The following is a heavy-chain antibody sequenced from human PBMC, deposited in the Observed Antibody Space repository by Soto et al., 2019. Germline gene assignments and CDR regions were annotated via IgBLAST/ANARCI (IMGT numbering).Heavy chain of an antibody. J-gene: IGHJ3*02. Sequence: SETLSLTCTVSGGSISSYYWSWIRQPPGKGLEWIGYIYYSGSTNYNPSLKSRVTISVDTSKNQFSLRLSSVTAADTAVYYCARNRYDFWSGYHHAFDIWGQGTMVTVSS. D-gene: IGHD3-3*01. CDR2: IYYSGST. CDR3: ARNRYDFWSGYHHAFDI. CDR1: GGSISSYY. V-gene: IGHV4-59*08.